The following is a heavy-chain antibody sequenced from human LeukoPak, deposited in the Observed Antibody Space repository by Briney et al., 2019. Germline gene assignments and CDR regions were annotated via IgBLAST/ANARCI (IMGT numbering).Heavy chain of an antibody. V-gene: IGHV4-61*08. CDR2: IYYSGST. J-gene: IGHJ6*02. CDR3: AREAEDSYYYYGMDV. Sequence: SETLSLTCTVSGGSISSGGYYWSWIRQHPGKGLEWIGYIYYSGSTNYNPSLKSRVTISVDTSKNQFSLKLSSVTAADTAVYYCAREAEDSYYYYGMDVWGQGTTVTVSS. CDR1: GGSISSGGYY.